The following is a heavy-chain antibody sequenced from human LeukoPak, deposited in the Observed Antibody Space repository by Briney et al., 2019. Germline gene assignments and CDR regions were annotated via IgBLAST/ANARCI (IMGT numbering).Heavy chain of an antibody. J-gene: IGHJ4*02. CDR2: TYYRSKWYN. V-gene: IGHV6-1*01. CDR1: GDTASSNSAA. CDR3: ARGSGYEHFDY. Sequence: SQTLSLTCAISGDTASSNSAAWNCIRQSPSRCLEWLGRTYYRSKWYNDYAVSVKSRITISADTSKNQLSLQLNSVTPEDTAVYYCARGSGYEHFDYWGQGTLVTVSS. D-gene: IGHD5-12*01.